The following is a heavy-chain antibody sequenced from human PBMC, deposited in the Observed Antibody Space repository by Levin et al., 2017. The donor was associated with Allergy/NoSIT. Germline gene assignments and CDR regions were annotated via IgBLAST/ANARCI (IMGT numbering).Heavy chain of an antibody. CDR1: GFTFSSYG. Sequence: GGSLRLSCAASGFTFSSYGMNWVRQAPGKGLEWVAVIWYDGSNKYYADSVKGRFTISRDNSKNTLYLQMNSLRAEDTAVYYCARERWAGGSYYYCFGMDVWGQGTTVTVSS. V-gene: IGHV3-33*01. D-gene: IGHD1-26*01. CDR3: ARERWAGGSYYYCFGMDV. J-gene: IGHJ6*02. CDR2: IWYDGSNK.